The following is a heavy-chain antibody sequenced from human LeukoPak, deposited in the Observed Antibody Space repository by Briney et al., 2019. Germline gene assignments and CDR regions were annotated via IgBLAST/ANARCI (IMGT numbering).Heavy chain of an antibody. J-gene: IGHJ4*02. D-gene: IGHD1-14*01. CDR3: ARDRAGFDY. V-gene: IGHV3-48*04. CDR1: GFTFSNYN. CDR2: ISSSSSTI. Sequence: GGSLRLSCAASGFTFSNYNMNWVRQAPGKGLEWVSYISSSSSTIYYADSMKGRFTISRDNTKNSMYLQMNSLRAEDTAVYYCARDRAGFDYWGQGTLVTVSS.